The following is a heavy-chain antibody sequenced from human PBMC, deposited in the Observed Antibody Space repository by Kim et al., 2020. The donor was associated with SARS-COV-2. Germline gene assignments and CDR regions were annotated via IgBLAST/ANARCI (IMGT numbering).Heavy chain of an antibody. D-gene: IGHD6-13*01. Sequence: GGSLRLSCAATPSNAAMSWVRQAPGKGLEWVSGIFGSGSGTYYADPVRGRFTISRDNFKNMLYLEMYDLRVEDTAVYYCAKHLHFSSVTFYWYFDVWGRGTLVTVSS. CDR1: PSNAA. CDR3: AKHLHFSSVTFYWYFDV. J-gene: IGHJ2*01. CDR2: IFGSGSGT. V-gene: IGHV3-23*01.